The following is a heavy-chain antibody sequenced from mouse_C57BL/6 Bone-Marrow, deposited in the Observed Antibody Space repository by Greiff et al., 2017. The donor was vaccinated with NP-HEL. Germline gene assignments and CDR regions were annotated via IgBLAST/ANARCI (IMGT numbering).Heavy chain of an antibody. D-gene: IGHD1-1*01. Sequence: VKLMESGPGLVAPSQSLSITCTVSGFSLTSYAISWVRQPPGKGLEWLGVIWTGGGTNYNSALKSRLSISKDNSKSQVFLKMNSLQTDDTARYYCARNYYGSSLYAMDYWGQGTSVTVSS. J-gene: IGHJ4*01. CDR3: ARNYYGSSLYAMDY. CDR2: IWTGGGT. V-gene: IGHV2-9-1*01. CDR1: GFSLTSYA.